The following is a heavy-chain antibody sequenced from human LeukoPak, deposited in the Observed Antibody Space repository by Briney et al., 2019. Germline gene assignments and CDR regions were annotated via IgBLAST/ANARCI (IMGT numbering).Heavy chain of an antibody. J-gene: IGHJ4*02. CDR1: GGSISSYY. Sequence: PSETLPLTCTVSGGSISSYYWSWIRQPPGKGLEWIGYIYYSGSTNYNPSLKSRVTISVDTSKNQFSLKLSSVTAADAAVYYCARDIDSSSSFDYWAREPWSPSPQ. CDR2: IYYSGST. D-gene: IGHD6-6*01. V-gene: IGHV4-59*01. CDR3: ARDIDSSSSFDY.